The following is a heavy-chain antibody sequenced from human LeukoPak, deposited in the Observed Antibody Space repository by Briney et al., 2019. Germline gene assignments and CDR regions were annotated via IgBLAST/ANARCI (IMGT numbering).Heavy chain of an antibody. Sequence: GGSLRLSCAASGFTFSSYGMHWVRQASGKGLEWVAFIRYDGSNKYYADSVKGRFTISRDNSKNTLYLQMNSLRAEDTAVYYCAKDDYGGNSFQGDAFDIWGQGTMVTVSS. D-gene: IGHD4-23*01. J-gene: IGHJ3*02. CDR3: AKDDYGGNSFQGDAFDI. CDR2: IRYDGSNK. V-gene: IGHV3-30*02. CDR1: GFTFSSYG.